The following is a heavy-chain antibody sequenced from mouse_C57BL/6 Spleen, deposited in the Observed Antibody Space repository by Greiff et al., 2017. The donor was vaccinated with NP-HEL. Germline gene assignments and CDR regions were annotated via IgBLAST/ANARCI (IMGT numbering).Heavy chain of an antibody. Sequence: QVQLQQPGAELVRPGSSVKLSCKASGYTFTSYWMDWVKQRPGQGLEWIGNIYPSDSETTYNQKFKDKATLTVDKSSSTAYMQLSSLTSEDSAVYYCARDGSSYWYFDVWGTGTTVTVSS. CDR3: ARDGSSYWYFDV. CDR2: IYPSDSET. V-gene: IGHV1-61*01. D-gene: IGHD1-1*01. J-gene: IGHJ1*03. CDR1: GYTFTSYW.